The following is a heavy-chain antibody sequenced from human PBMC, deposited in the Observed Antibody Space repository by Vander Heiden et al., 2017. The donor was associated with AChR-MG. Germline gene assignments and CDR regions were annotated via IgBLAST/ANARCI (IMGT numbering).Heavy chain of an antibody. V-gene: IGHV4-34*01. CDR1: GGSFSGYY. CDR3: AVNSYVNYFDY. J-gene: IGHJ4*02. CDR2: INHSGST. Sequence: QVQLQQWGAGLLKPSETLSLTCADYGGSFSGYYWSWIRQPPGKGLEWIGEINHSGSTNYNPSLKSRVTISVDTSKNQFSLKLSSVTAADTAVYYCAVNSYVNYFDYWGQGTLVTVSS. D-gene: IGHD5-18*01.